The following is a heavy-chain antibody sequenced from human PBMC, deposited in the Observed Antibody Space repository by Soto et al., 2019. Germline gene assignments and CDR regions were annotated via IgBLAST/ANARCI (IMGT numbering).Heavy chain of an antibody. J-gene: IGHJ4*02. CDR1: GYTFNDYY. V-gene: IGHV1-2*02. D-gene: IGHD6-6*01. Sequence: VAAVKVSCKASGYTFNDYYINWVRQAPGQGLEWVGRINPNSGDTTYTQKFEGRVTMTRDTSISTAYLELTGLRSDDTAIYYCARDPRPLYNFHYWGQGTLVIVSS. CDR2: INPNSGDT. CDR3: ARDPRPLYNFHY.